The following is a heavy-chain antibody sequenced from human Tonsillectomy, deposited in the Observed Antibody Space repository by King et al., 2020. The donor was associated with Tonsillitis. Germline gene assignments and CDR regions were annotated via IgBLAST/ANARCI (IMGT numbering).Heavy chain of an antibody. V-gene: IGHV6-1*01. CDR1: GDSVSSSTAA. CDR3: ARDVGNVGKLDSGWYLTNGMDV. CDR2: TYYRSKWYN. D-gene: IGHD6-19*01. J-gene: IGHJ6*02. Sequence: VQLQQSGPGLVKPSQTLSLTCAISGDSVSSSTAAWSWIRQSPSRGLEWLGRTYYRSKWYNDYAVSVKSRITINPDTSKNQFSLQLNSVTPEDTAVYYCARDVGNVGKLDSGWYLTNGMDVWGQGTTVTVSS.